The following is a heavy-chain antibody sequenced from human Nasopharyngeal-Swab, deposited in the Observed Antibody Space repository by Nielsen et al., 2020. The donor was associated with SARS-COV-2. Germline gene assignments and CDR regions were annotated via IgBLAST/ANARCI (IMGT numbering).Heavy chain of an antibody. CDR2: ISGSGGST. V-gene: IGHV3-23*01. CDR3: AKFNMIVVVITVFDY. CDR1: GFTFSSYA. Sequence: LKISCAASGFTFSSYAMSWVRQAPGKGLEWVSAISGSGGSTYYADSVKGRFTISRDNSKNTLYLQMNSLRAEDTAVYYCAKFNMIVVVITVFDYWGQGTLVTVSS. J-gene: IGHJ4*02. D-gene: IGHD3-22*01.